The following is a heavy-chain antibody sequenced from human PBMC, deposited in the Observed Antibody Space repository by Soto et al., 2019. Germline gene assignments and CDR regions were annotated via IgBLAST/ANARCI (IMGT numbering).Heavy chain of an antibody. V-gene: IGHV4-34*01. J-gene: IGHJ4*02. CDR2: INHSGST. Sequence: SETLSLTCAVYGGSFSGYYWSWIRQPPGKGLEWIGEINHSGSTNYNPSLKSRVTISVDTSKNQFSLKLSSVTAADTAVYHCARGRMVRGVIKRYYFDYWGQGTLVTVSS. D-gene: IGHD3-10*01. CDR3: ARGRMVRGVIKRYYFDY. CDR1: GGSFSGYY.